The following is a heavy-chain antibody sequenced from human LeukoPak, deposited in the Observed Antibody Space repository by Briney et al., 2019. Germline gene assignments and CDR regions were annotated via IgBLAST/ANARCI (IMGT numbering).Heavy chain of an antibody. D-gene: IGHD5-12*01. Sequence: GGSLRLSCAASGFTFITYPMTWFRRAPGKGLGGFSSISNSGGRTFYTDSVKGRFTISRDNSKITLYLQMNSLRAEDTAVYYCAKSYNGYESKPDYWGQGTLVTVSS. J-gene: IGHJ4*02. CDR2: ISNSGGRT. V-gene: IGHV3-23*01. CDR3: AKSYNGYESKPDY. CDR1: GFTFITYP.